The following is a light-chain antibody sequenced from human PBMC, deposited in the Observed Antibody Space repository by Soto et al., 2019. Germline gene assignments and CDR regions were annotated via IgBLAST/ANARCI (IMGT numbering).Light chain of an antibody. J-gene: IGKJ2*01. CDR2: LGS. CDR3: MQARGYT. V-gene: IGKV2-28*01. Sequence: DIVMTQSPLSLPVTPGEPASISCRSSQSLLHSNGYNYLDWYLQKPGQSPQLLIYLGSNRASGVPDRFSGSGSGTDFTLKISRVEAEDVGVYYCMQARGYTFGQGTKLEIK. CDR1: QSLLHSNGYNY.